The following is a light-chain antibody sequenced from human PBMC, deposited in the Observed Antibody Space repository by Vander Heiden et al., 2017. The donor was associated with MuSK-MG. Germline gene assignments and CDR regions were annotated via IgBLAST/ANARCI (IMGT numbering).Light chain of an antibody. CDR3: ASHTTTSDLYV. J-gene: IGLJ1*01. CDR1: SRNIGGYDY. Sequence: HSVLTQPASVSGSPGPSITIPFSGTSRNIGGYDYVSWYQQAPGKAPKLIIYDVSNRPSGVSDRFSGSKSGNTASLTITGLQVDEEADYYCASHTTTSDLYVFGSGTKVTVL. CDR2: DVS. V-gene: IGLV2-14*01.